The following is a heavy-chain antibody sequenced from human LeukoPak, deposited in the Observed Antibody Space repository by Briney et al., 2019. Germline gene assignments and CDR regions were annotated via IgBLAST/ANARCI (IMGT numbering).Heavy chain of an antibody. V-gene: IGHV3-7*01. J-gene: IGHJ4*02. D-gene: IGHD6-13*01. Sequence: GGSLRLSCAASGFTFSIYWMSWVRQAPGEGLEWVANMKQDETEKYYVDSVKGRFTISRDNAKNSLYLQMNSLRAEDTAVYYCASGAHYSSSWSYFDYWGQGTLVTVSS. CDR1: GFTFSIYW. CDR2: MKQDETEK. CDR3: ASGAHYSSSWSYFDY.